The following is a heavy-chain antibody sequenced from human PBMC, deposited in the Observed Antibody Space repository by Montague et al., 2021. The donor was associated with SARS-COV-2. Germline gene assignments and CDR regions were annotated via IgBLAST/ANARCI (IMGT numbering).Heavy chain of an antibody. V-gene: IGHV4-59*08. J-gene: IGHJ4*02. D-gene: IGHD3-16*01. CDR2: AYYRGNT. Sequence: SETLSLTRTGSGGSISSDYWTWIRQPPGKGLEWIGFAYYRGNTYYNPSLRGRVTISVDTSSNHFSLTLSSVTAADTAIYYCARHYDHSSRVDSWGQGTLVTGSS. CDR3: ARHYDHSSRVDS. CDR1: GGSISSDY.